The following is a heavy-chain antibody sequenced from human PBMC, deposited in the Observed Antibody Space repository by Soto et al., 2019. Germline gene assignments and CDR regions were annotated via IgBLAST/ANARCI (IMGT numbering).Heavy chain of an antibody. J-gene: IGHJ4*02. V-gene: IGHV1-18*01. CDR3: ARNRLIAVTGLLHY. CDR1: GYPFTSYG. CDR2: ISAYNGKT. D-gene: IGHD6-19*01. Sequence: QVQLVQSGAEVKKPGASVKVSCKTSGYPFTSYGINWVRPAHGQGPEGMGWISAYNGKTSYPQKSQGRVTMTTDTPTSTAYLELRSRRADVTAVYYGARNRLIAVTGLLHYWGQGTLVTVSS.